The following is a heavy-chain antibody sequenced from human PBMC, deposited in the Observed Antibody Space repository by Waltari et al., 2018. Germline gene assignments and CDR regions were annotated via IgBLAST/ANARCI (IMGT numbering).Heavy chain of an antibody. CDR1: GFTVSSNY. CDR2: IYSGCST. J-gene: IGHJ4*02. V-gene: IGHV3-53*01. D-gene: IGHD4-17*01. Sequence: EVQLVESGGGLIQPGGSLRLSCAASGFTVSSNYMSWVRQAPGKGLEWVSVIYSGCSTYSADSGKGGCTISRDNSKNTLYLQMNSLRAEDTAVYYCARGYYGDYGWSYWGQGTLVTVSS. CDR3: ARGYYGDYGWSY.